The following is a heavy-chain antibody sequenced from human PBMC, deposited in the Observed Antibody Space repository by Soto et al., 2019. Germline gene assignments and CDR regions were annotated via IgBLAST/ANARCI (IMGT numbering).Heavy chain of an antibody. CDR3: VKVGGSSSWYRFYFDY. Sequence: GGSLRLSCAASGFTFSSYAMHWVRQAPGRGLEWVAVISYDGSTIYYADSVKGRFSISRDNSKNTLHLEMHNLRPEDTAVYYCVKVGGSSSWYRFYFDYWGQGTLVTVSS. D-gene: IGHD6-13*01. CDR1: GFTFSSYA. J-gene: IGHJ4*02. CDR2: ISYDGSTI. V-gene: IGHV3-30*18.